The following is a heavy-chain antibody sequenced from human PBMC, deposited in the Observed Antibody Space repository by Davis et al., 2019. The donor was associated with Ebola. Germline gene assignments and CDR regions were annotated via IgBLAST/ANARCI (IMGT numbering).Heavy chain of an antibody. CDR1: GFTFSSYA. CDR3: TISVGTTKSGVDY. D-gene: IGHD2-21*02. J-gene: IGHJ4*02. V-gene: IGHV3-33*08. Sequence: GESLKISCAASGFTFSSYAMHWVRQAPGKGLEWVAVIWYDGSNTYYADSVKGRFTISRDNSKNTAYLQMNSLKTEDTAVYYCTISVGTTKSGVDYWGQGTLVTVSS. CDR2: IWYDGSNT.